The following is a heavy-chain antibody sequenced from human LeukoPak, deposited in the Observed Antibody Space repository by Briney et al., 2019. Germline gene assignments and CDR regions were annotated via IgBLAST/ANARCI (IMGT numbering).Heavy chain of an antibody. Sequence: LRASVKVSCKASGGTFSSYAISWVRQAPGQGLEWMGRIIPILGIANYAQKLQGRVTMTTDTSTSTAYMELRSLRSDDTAVYYCARSSEQFYYYYGMDVWGQGTTVTVSS. CDR1: GGTFSSYA. CDR2: IIPILGIA. V-gene: IGHV1-69*04. D-gene: IGHD1-14*01. J-gene: IGHJ6*02. CDR3: ARSSEQFYYYYGMDV.